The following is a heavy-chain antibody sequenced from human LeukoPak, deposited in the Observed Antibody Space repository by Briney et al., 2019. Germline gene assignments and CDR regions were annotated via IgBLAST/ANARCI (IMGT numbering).Heavy chain of an antibody. J-gene: IGHJ4*02. CDR1: GGSISSSSYY. V-gene: IGHV4-39*07. D-gene: IGHD1-20*01. CDR2: IYYSGST. CDR3: AREEGNWREFDY. Sequence: SETLSLTCTVSGGSISSSSYYWGWIRQPPGKGLEWIGSIYYSGSTYYNPSLKSRVTISVDTSKNQFSLKLSSVTAADTAVYYCAREEGNWREFDYWGQGTLVTVSS.